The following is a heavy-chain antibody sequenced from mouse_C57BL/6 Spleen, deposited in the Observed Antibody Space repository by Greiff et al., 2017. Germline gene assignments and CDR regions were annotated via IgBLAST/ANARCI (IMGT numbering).Heavy chain of an antibody. CDR3: ARNGNPFSWVAY. D-gene: IGHD2-1*01. CDR1: GFTFSDYG. CDR2: ISSGSSTI. Sequence: EVKVEESGGGLVKPGGSLKLSCAASGFTFSDYGMHWVRQAPEKGLEWVAYISSGSSTIYYADTVKGRFTISRDNAKNTLFLQMTSLRSEDTAMYYCARNGNPFSWVAYWGQGTLVTVSA. V-gene: IGHV5-17*01. J-gene: IGHJ3*01.